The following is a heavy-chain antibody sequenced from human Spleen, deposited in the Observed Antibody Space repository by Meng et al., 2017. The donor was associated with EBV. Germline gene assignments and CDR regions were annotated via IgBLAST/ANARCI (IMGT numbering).Heavy chain of an antibody. CDR3: ARDGYSSGIDY. CDR2: IYKSGST. CDR1: GGSIIGNNSY. V-gene: IGHV4-61*05. D-gene: IGHD6-19*01. Sequence: QLQLTGLGSVLVKRSELLSLICIFDGGSIIGNNSYWGWIRQTPGKGLEWIGYIYKSGSTKYNPSLTSRVTISVATSKNKFSLNLRSVTAADTAVYYCARDGYSSGIDYWGQGTLVTVSS. J-gene: IGHJ4*02.